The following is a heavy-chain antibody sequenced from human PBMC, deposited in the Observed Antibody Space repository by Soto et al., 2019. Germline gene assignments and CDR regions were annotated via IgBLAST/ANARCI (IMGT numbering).Heavy chain of an antibody. CDR1: GGSISSYY. CDR2: IYYSGST. J-gene: IGHJ6*03. Sequence: SETLSLTCTVSGGSISSYYWSWIRQPPGKGLEWIGYIYYSGSTNYNPSLKSRVTISVDTSKNQFSLKLSSVTAADTAVYYCASHPTLEPHYYYYYMDVWGKGTTVTVSS. V-gene: IGHV4-59*08. CDR3: ASHPTLEPHYYYYYMDV.